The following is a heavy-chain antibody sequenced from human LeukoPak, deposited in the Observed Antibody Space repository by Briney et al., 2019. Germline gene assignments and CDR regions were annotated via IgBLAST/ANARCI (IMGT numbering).Heavy chain of an antibody. Sequence: ASVKVSCKASGYTFSGYYIHWVRQAPGQGLEWMGWINPNSGGTNYAQKFQGRVTMIRDTSITTAYMELSRLRSDDTAVYYCARDPEKIALFDYWGQGTLVTVSS. CDR3: ARDPEKIALFDY. D-gene: IGHD2-21*01. CDR2: INPNSGGT. J-gene: IGHJ4*02. V-gene: IGHV1-2*02. CDR1: GYTFSGYY.